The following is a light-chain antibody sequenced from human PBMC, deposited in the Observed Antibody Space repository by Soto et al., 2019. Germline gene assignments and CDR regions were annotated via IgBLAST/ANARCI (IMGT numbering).Light chain of an antibody. J-gene: IGLJ3*02. CDR1: SSDVGGYNH. Sequence: QAALIQPASMTRSPGQSITISGTGTSSDVGGYNHVSWYQKYPGTAPRLIIYEVTNRPSGVSDRFYGSKSGSTASLNISGRQSEDYADYYCTSHTVRKSWLCGVGTQLPVL. V-gene: IGLV2-14*01. CDR3: TSHTVRKSWL. CDR2: EVT.